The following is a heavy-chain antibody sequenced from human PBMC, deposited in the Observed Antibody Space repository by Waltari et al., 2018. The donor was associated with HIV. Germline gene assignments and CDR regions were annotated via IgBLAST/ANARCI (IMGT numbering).Heavy chain of an antibody. CDR1: GSTFSSYA. CDR3: ARVSYYDSIGPAGMDY. J-gene: IGHJ4*02. CDR2: INPIFGTA. D-gene: IGHD3-22*01. Sequence: QVQLVQSGAEVKTPGSSVKVSCQASGSTFSSYALSWVPQAPGQGLEWRGGINPIFGTANYTQKFQGRVTITADESTSTAYMELSSLRSEDTAVYYCARVSYYDSIGPAGMDYWGQGTLVTVSS. V-gene: IGHV1-69*01.